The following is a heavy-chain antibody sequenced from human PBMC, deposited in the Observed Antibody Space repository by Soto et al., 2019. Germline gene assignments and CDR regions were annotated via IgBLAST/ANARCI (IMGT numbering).Heavy chain of an antibody. Sequence: GYLRHSCAASVLKFSKYAMWWVRQAAGKGLEWVSLISATGGGTYYADSVKGRFTISRDNSHNTLYLQVHSLTAEDTAVYYCAKDRRAGGNSAFYFDFWGQGAQVTVSS. CDR2: ISATGGGT. J-gene: IGHJ4*02. CDR1: VLKFSKYA. V-gene: IGHV3-23*01. CDR3: AKDRRAGGNSAFYFDF. D-gene: IGHD3-16*01.